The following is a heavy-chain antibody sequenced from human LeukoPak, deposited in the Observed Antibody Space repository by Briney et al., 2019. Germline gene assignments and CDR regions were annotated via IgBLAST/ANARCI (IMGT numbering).Heavy chain of an antibody. CDR1: GGSFSGYY. D-gene: IGHD3-16*01. CDR2: INHSGST. CDR3: ARSWGLADAFDI. Sequence: KPSETLSLTCAVYGGSFSGYYWSWIRQPPGKGLEWIGEINHSGSTNYNPSLKSRVTISVDTSKNQFSLKLSSVTAADTAVYYCARSWGLADAFDIWGQGTMVTVSS. J-gene: IGHJ3*02. V-gene: IGHV4-34*01.